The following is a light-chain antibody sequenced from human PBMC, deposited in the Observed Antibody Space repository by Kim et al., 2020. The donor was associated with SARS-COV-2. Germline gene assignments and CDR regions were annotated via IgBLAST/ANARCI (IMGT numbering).Light chain of an antibody. V-gene: IGLV6-57*03. J-gene: IGLJ3*02. CDR1: SGSIARTS. CDR2: EDN. Sequence: GTTVNRSGTRSSGSIARTSVQWYQQRPGSAPTTVIYEDNQRPSGVPARFSGSIDSSSNSASLTISGLKTEDEADNYCQSYDSSNQVFGGGTQLTVL. CDR3: QSYDSSNQV.